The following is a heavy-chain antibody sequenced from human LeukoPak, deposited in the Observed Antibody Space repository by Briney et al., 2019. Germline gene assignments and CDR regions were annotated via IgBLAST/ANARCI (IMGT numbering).Heavy chain of an antibody. CDR3: AADLSNPRMGASYLDS. CDR2: ISNNGGYT. CDR1: GFTFSSSA. Sequence: GGSLRLSCAASGFTFSSSAMSWVRQAPGKGLEWVSAISNNGGYTYYADSVQGRFTISRDNSKSTLCLQMNSLRAEDTAVYYCAADLSNPRMGASYLDSWGQGTLATVSS. J-gene: IGHJ4*02. D-gene: IGHD3-16*01. V-gene: IGHV3-23*01.